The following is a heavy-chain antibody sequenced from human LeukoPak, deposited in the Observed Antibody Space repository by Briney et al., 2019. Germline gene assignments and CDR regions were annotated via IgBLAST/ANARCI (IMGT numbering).Heavy chain of an antibody. D-gene: IGHD2/OR15-2a*01. CDR1: GYTFTSYY. CDR3: ARVGGLTTSPVNWFDP. CDR2: INPSGGST. V-gene: IGHV1-46*01. Sequence: GASVKVSCKASGYTFTSYYMHWVRQAPGQGLEWMGIINPSGGSTNYAQKFQGRVTMTRDMSTSTVYMELSSLRSEDTAVYYCARVGGLTTSPVNWFDPWGQGTLVTVSS. J-gene: IGHJ5*02.